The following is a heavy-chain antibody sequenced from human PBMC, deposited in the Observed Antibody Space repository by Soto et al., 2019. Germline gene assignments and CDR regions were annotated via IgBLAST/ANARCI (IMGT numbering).Heavy chain of an antibody. CDR2: TYYRSKWYN. V-gene: IGHV6-1*01. J-gene: IGHJ5*02. CDR3: AGTIAAAVMDWFDH. Sequence: SQTLSLTCAISGDSVSINSAAWNWIRQSPSRGLEWLGRTYYRSKWYNDYAVSVKSRITINPDTSKNQFSLQLNSVTPEDTAVYYCAGTIAAAVMDWFDHWGQGTLVTVSS. D-gene: IGHD6-13*01. CDR1: GDSVSINSAA.